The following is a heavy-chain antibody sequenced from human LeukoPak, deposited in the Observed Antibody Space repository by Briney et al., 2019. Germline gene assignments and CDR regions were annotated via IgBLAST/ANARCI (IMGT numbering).Heavy chain of an antibody. CDR3: ARTQPGVAFDI. D-gene: IGHD1-14*01. Sequence: SETLSLTCTVSGVSISSYYWSWIRQPAGKGLEWIGRMYTGGNSNYNPSLKSRVTMSVDTSRNQFSLKLSSVTAADTAVYYCARTQPGVAFDIWGQGTMVTVSS. CDR1: GVSISSYY. J-gene: IGHJ3*02. V-gene: IGHV4-4*07. CDR2: MYTGGNS.